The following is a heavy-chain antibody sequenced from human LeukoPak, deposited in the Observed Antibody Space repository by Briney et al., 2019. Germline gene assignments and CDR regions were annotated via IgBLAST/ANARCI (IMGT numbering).Heavy chain of an antibody. CDR3: ATDSRVPAAITKYYYYGMDV. CDR2: FAPEDGET. J-gene: IGHJ6*02. Sequence: ASLNVSCKVSGYTLTELSRQWVRQGPGKGLEWMGGFAPEDGETIHAQKFQGRVTMTEDTSTDTAYMELSSLRSEDTAVYYCATDSRVPAAITKYYYYGMDVWGQGTTVTVSS. CDR1: GYTLTELS. V-gene: IGHV1-24*01. D-gene: IGHD2-2*01.